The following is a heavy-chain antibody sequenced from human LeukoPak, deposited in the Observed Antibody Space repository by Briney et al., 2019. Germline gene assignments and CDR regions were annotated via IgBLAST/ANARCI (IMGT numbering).Heavy chain of an antibody. CDR3: AKEGMVTTEFDY. V-gene: IGHV3-30*18. J-gene: IGHJ4*02. CDR1: GFTFSSYG. CDR2: ISYDGSSK. Sequence: PGGSLRLSCAASGFTFSSYGMHWVRQAPGKGLEWVAVISYDGSSKYYADSVKGRFTIFRDNSKNTLYLQMNSLRAEDTAVYNCAKEGMVTTEFDYWGQGTLVTVSS. D-gene: IGHD4-17*01.